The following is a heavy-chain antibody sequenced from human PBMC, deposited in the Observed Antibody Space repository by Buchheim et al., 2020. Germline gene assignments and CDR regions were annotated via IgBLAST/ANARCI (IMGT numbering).Heavy chain of an antibody. CDR3: AKDGRALRGYDSSGRAFDY. D-gene: IGHD3-22*01. CDR1: GFTFSSYA. Sequence: EVQLVESGGGLVQPGGSLRLSCAASGFTFSSYALSWVRQAPGKGLEWVSAISGSGGSTYYADSVKGRFTISRDNSKNTLYLQMNSLRAEDTAVYYCAKDGRALRGYDSSGRAFDYWGQGTL. J-gene: IGHJ4*02. V-gene: IGHV3-23*04. CDR2: ISGSGGST.